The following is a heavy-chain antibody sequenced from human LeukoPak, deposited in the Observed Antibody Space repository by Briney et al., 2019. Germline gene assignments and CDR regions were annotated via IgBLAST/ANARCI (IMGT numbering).Heavy chain of an antibody. Sequence: PGRSLRLSCAASGFTFSSYWMHWVRPAPGKGLVWVSRINSDGSSTSYADSVKGRFTISRDNAKNTLYLQMNSLRAEDTAVYYCARDRNYYDSSGYYRELTNWFDPWGQGTLVTVSS. CDR2: INSDGSST. CDR3: ARDRNYYDSSGYYRELTNWFDP. D-gene: IGHD3-22*01. V-gene: IGHV3-74*01. CDR1: GFTFSSYW. J-gene: IGHJ5*02.